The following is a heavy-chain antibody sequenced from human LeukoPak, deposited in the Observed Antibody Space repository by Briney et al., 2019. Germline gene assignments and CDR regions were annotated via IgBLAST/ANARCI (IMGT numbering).Heavy chain of an antibody. CDR2: ISAYNGNT. CDR3: ARYAFGDYGSSWFDP. V-gene: IGHV1-18*01. CDR1: GYTFTSYG. J-gene: IGHJ5*02. Sequence: ASVKVSCKPSGYTFTSYGISWVRQAPGQGLEWMGWISAYNGNTNYAQKLQGRVTMTTETTTSTAYMELRSLRSDDTAVYYCARYAFGDYGSSWFDPWGQGTLVTVS. D-gene: IGHD4-17*01.